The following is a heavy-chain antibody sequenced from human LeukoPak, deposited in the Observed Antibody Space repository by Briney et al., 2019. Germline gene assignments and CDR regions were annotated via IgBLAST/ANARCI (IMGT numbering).Heavy chain of an antibody. D-gene: IGHD6-19*01. CDR3: ARDLASSGWTYYFDY. Sequence: GASVTVSFTASGGTFSIYAISWVRQAPGQGLEWMGGIIPIFGTANYAQKFQGRVTITADESTSTAYMELSSLRSEDTAVYYCARDLASSGWTYYFDYWGQGTLVTVSS. CDR1: GGTFSIYA. V-gene: IGHV1-69*01. J-gene: IGHJ4*02. CDR2: IIPIFGTA.